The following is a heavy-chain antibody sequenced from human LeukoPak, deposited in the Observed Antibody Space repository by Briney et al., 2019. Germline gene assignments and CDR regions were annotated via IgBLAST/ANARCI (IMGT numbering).Heavy chain of an antibody. V-gene: IGHV3-23*01. CDR1: GFTFSSYA. CDR2: LRGSGDDT. J-gene: IGHJ4*02. D-gene: IGHD5-24*01. CDR3: AVQRGGDGYNTFDY. Sequence: GGPLRLSCAASGFTFSSYAMSWVRQAPGKGLEWVSGLRGSGDDTDYADSVKGRFTISRDNSKNTAYLQMNSLRAEDTAVYYCAVQRGGDGYNTFDYWGQGTLFTVSS.